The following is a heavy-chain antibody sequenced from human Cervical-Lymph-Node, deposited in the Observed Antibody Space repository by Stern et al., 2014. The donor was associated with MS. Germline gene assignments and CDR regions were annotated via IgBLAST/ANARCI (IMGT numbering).Heavy chain of an antibody. CDR3: VRQGGEVGYNYDREFSF. D-gene: IGHD5-24*01. CDR2: IYPGDSDT. J-gene: IGHJ4*02. CDR1: GYSFTSYW. V-gene: IGHV5-51*01. Sequence: EVQLVQSGADVKKPGESLKISCKGSGYSFTSYWIGWVRQMPGKGLEWMGIIYPGDSDTRYSPSFQGQVTISADKSISTAYLQWNNLKASDTAMYYCVRQGGEVGYNYDREFSFWGQGTLVTVSS.